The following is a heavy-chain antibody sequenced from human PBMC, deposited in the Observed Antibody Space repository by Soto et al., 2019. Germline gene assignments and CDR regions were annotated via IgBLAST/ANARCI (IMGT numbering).Heavy chain of an antibody. D-gene: IGHD3-10*01. CDR3: ASSSRVLLDY. V-gene: IGHV1-69*02. Sequence: QVQLVQSGAEVKKPGSSVKVSCKASGGTFSSYSISWVRQAPGQGLEWMGRIIPILGIANYAQKFQGRVTITADKSTSTAYMELSSLRSEDTTVYYCASSSRVLLDYWGQGTLVTVSS. J-gene: IGHJ4*02. CDR1: GGTFSSYS. CDR2: IIPILGIA.